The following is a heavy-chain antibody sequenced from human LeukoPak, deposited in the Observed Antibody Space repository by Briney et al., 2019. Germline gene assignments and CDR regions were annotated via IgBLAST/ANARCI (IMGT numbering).Heavy chain of an antibody. Sequence: GASVKVSCKASGYTFTSYGISWVRQAPGQGLEWMGWISAYNGNTNYAQKLQGRVTMTRDTSTSTVYMELSSLRSEDTAVYYCARDGSLYYFDYWGQGTLVTVSS. CDR3: ARDGSLYYFDY. D-gene: IGHD2-15*01. CDR1: GYTFTSYG. V-gene: IGHV1-18*01. CDR2: ISAYNGNT. J-gene: IGHJ4*02.